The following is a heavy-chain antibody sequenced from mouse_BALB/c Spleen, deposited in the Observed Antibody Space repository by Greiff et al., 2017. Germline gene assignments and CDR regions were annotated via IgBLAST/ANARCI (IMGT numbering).Heavy chain of an antibody. J-gene: IGHJ1*01. V-gene: IGHV5-17*02. CDR3: ARGSFDV. CDR2: ISSGSSTI. CDR1: GFTFSSFG. Sequence: EVNVVESGGGLVQPGGSRKLSCAASGFTFSSFGMHWVRQAPEKGLEWVAYISSGSSTIYYADTVKGRFTISRDNPKNTLFLQMTSLRSEDTAMYYCARGSFDVWGAGTTVTVSS.